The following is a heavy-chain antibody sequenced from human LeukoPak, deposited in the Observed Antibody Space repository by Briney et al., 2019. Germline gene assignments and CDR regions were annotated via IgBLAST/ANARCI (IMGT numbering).Heavy chain of an antibody. Sequence: ASETLPLTCTVSGVSVSSGSYYWSWIRQPPGKGLEWIGYIYYSGSTNYNPSLKSRVTISVDTSKNQFSLKLSSVTAADTAVYYCARGRSPVWVDYWGQGTLVTVSS. J-gene: IGHJ4*02. CDR1: GVSVSSGSYY. CDR3: ARGRSPVWVDY. CDR2: IYYSGST. D-gene: IGHD7-27*01. V-gene: IGHV4-61*01.